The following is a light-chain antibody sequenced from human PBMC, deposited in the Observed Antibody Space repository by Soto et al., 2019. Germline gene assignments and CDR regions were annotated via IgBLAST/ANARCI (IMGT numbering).Light chain of an antibody. Sequence: QSALTQPASVSGSPGQSITISCTGTTGDVGGYDYVSWYQQYPYKAPKLIIYEVTNRPSGISNRFSGSKSGNTAFLTIYGLQAEDEADYYCSSHTSGNTRVFGTGSKVPVL. CDR2: EVT. CDR1: TGDVGGYDY. CDR3: SSHTSGNTRV. J-gene: IGLJ1*01. V-gene: IGLV2-14*01.